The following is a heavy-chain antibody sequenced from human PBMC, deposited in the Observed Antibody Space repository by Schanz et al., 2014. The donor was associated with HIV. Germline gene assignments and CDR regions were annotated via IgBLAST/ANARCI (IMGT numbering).Heavy chain of an antibody. CDR1: GFTSGSYW. CDR2: ISYDRSHK. D-gene: IGHD6-6*01. J-gene: IGHJ6*02. CDR3: AKAYSTSRPYSMDI. Sequence: EVQLLESGGDLVQPGGSLRLSCVASGFTSGSYWMSWVRQTPGKGLEWVAVISYDRSHKYYADSVKGRFTISRDNAKNSLYMQMNSLRGDDTALYYCAKAYSTSRPYSMDIWGQGTTVTVSS. V-gene: IGHV3-7*03.